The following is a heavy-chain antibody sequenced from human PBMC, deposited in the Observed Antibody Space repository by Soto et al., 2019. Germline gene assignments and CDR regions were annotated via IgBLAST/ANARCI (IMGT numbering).Heavy chain of an antibody. V-gene: IGHV3-74*01. CDR1: GFTFSGYW. J-gene: IGHJ6*03. CDR3: ARVVEVVVPAAMVGGYYYYYYMDV. Sequence: GGSLRLSCAASGFTFSGYWMHWVRQAPGKGLVWVSRIDGDGSRTNYADSVKGRFTISRDNAKNTLSLQLNSLRAEDTAVYYCARVVEVVVPAAMVGGYYYYYYMDVWGQGTTVTVSS. D-gene: IGHD2-2*01. CDR2: IDGDGSRT.